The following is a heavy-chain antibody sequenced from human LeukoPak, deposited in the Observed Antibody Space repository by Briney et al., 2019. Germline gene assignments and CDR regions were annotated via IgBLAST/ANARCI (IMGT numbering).Heavy chain of an antibody. CDR2: ISHDGPT. V-gene: IGHV4-4*02. Sequence: KPSDTLSLTCGVSGGSIDITNYRSWVRQAQGKGLEWVGEISHDGPTNYNPSLRSRVAMSLDRANNQFSLSLTSVTAADTAVYYCTREDRPFCPFAYWGQGVLVTVSS. J-gene: IGHJ4*02. CDR3: TREDRPFCPFAY. D-gene: IGHD3-22*01. CDR1: GGSIDITNY.